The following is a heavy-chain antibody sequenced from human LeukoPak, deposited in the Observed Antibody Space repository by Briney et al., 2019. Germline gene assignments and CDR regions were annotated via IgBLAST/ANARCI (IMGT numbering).Heavy chain of an antibody. J-gene: IGHJ5*02. V-gene: IGHV4-34*01. Sequence: SETLSLTCAVYGGSFSGYYWSWIRQPPGKGLEWIGEINHSGSTNYNPSLKSRVTISVDTSKNQFSLKLSSVTAADTAVYYCARRRSPRTKVRGVSCNWFHPLGQGTLVTVSS. CDR2: INHSGST. CDR1: GGSFSGYY. D-gene: IGHD3-10*01. CDR3: ARRRSPRTKVRGVSCNWFHP.